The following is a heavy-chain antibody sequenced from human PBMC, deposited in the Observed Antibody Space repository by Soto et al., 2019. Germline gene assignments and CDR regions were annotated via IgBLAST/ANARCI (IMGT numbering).Heavy chain of an antibody. J-gene: IGHJ5*02. CDR1: EFTFSKYW. CDR2: INMDGTKT. CDR3: ARDYYYDSRSSSVNWFDP. V-gene: IGHV3-74*01. D-gene: IGHD3-22*01. Sequence: GGSLRLSCVASEFTFSKYWMHWVRQAPGKGLVWVSRINMDGTKTAYADSVQGRFTVSRDNANNTLYLQMNSLGVEDTAVYYCARDYYYDSRSSSVNWFDPWGQGTFVTVSS.